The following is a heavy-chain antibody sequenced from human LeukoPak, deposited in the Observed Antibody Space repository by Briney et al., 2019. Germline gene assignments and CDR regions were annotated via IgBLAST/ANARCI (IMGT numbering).Heavy chain of an antibody. CDR3: ARDALYSGPDY. CDR1: GFTVSSNY. CDR2: IYSGGST. J-gene: IGHJ4*02. Sequence: GGYLRLSCAASGFTVSSNYMSWVRQAPGKGLEWVSVIYSGGSTYYADSVKGRFTISRDNSKNTLYLQMNSLRAEDTAVYYCARDALYSGPDYWGQGTLVTVSS. D-gene: IGHD4-11*01. V-gene: IGHV3-66*01.